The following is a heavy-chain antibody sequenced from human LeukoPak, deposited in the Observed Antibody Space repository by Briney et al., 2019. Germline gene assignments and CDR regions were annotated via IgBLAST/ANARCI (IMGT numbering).Heavy chain of an antibody. CDR3: ATHYFYASGNYLDY. CDR1: GFTFSSYA. J-gene: IGHJ4*02. D-gene: IGHD3-10*01. Sequence: PGGSLRLSCSVSGFTFSSYAMSWVRQAPGKGLEWVSAISGSGGSTYYADSVNGRFTISRDNSKNTLYLQMNRLRAEDTAPYYFATHYFYASGNYLDYWGQGTLVPVSS. CDR2: ISGSGGST. V-gene: IGHV3-23*01.